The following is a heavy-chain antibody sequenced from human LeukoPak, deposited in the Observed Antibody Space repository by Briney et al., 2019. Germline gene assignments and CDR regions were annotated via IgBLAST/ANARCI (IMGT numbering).Heavy chain of an antibody. D-gene: IGHD3-9*01. CDR3: ARGLGDYNTDWFPVSGY. J-gene: IGHJ4*02. V-gene: IGHV1-8*02. CDR1: GYTFTSYG. Sequence: GASVKVSCKASGYTFTSYGISWVRQATGQGLEWMGWMNPGSGDTAYAQKFQGRVTMTRDTSISTAYMELNSLESEDTAIYYCARGLGDYNTDWFPVSGYWGQGTLVTVSS. CDR2: MNPGSGDT.